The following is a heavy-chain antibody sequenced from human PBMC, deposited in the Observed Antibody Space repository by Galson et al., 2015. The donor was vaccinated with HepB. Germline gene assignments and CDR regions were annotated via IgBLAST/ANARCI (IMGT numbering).Heavy chain of an antibody. Sequence: SVKVSCKASGGTFSSYAISWVRQAPGQGLEWMGRIIPILGIANYAQKFQGRVTITADKSTSTAYVELSSLRSEDTAVYYCAKPSLPHYYYNMDVWGKGTTVTVSS. J-gene: IGHJ6*03. CDR1: GGTFSSYA. CDR3: AKPSLPHYYYNMDV. D-gene: IGHD2-15*01. V-gene: IGHV1-69*04. CDR2: IIPILGIA.